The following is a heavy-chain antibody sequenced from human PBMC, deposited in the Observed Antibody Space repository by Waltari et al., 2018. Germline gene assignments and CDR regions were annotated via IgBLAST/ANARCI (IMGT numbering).Heavy chain of an antibody. CDR2: ISSSSGTI. CDR3: ARRYSSGFDY. Sequence: EVQLVESGGGLVQPGGSLRLSCAASGFTFSSYSMNWVRQAPGKVLEWVSYISSSSGTIYYADSVKGRFTISRDNAKNSLYLQMNSLRAEDTAVYYCARRYSSGFDYWGQGTLVTVSS. V-gene: IGHV3-48*04. J-gene: IGHJ4*02. D-gene: IGHD6-19*01. CDR1: GFTFSSYS.